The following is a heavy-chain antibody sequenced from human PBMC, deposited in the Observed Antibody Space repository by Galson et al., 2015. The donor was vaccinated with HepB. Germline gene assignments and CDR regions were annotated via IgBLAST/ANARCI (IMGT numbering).Heavy chain of an antibody. CDR1: GFTFSSYW. V-gene: IGHV3-7*03. CDR3: ARVGSTSCYIECWAEFDY. Sequence: SLRLSCAASGFTFSSYWMSWVRQAPGKGLEWVANIKQDGSEKYYVDSVKGRFTISRDNAKNSLYLQMNSLRAEDTAVYYCARVGSTSCYIECWAEFDYWGQGTLVTVSS. D-gene: IGHD2-2*02. CDR2: IKQDGSEK. J-gene: IGHJ4*02.